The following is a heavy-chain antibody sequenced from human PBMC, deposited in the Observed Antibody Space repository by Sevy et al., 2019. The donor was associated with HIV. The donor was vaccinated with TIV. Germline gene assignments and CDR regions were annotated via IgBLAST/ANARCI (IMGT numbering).Heavy chain of an antibody. J-gene: IGHJ4*02. D-gene: IGHD3-10*01. CDR2: ISISGRMI. CDR3: AREVDGVRGVYDY. Sequence: GGSLRLSCAASGFTFSNYYMIWIRQAPGKGLEWVSSISISGRMISYADSVKGRFTLSRDNAKNSLYLQMSSLRADDTAVYYCAREVDGVRGVYDYWGQGTLVTVSS. CDR1: GFTFSNYY. V-gene: IGHV3-11*01.